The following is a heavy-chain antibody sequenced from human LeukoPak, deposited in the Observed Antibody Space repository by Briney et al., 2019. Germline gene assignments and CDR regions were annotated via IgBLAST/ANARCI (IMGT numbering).Heavy chain of an antibody. CDR3: ASGPRGYLFGY. J-gene: IGHJ4*02. CDR2: INPNTGGT. D-gene: IGHD2-15*01. Sequence: ASVKVSCKASGYTFTGYYIHWVRQAPGQGLEWMGWINPNTGGTNYAQNFQGRVTMTRDTSISTVYMEVSGLRSDDTAVFYCASGPRGYLFGYWGQGTLVTVYS. V-gene: IGHV1-2*02. CDR1: GYTFTGYY.